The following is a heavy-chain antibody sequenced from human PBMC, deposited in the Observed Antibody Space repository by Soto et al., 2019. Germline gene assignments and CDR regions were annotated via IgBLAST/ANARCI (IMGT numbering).Heavy chain of an antibody. D-gene: IGHD3-22*01. CDR1: GFTFSDYY. CDR3: ARDQGYYDSSGYFDY. J-gene: IGHJ4*02. V-gene: IGHV3-11*01. Sequence: GGSLRLSCAASGFTFSDYYMSWIRQAPGKGLEWVSYISSSGSIIYYADSVKGRFTISRDNGRNSLYLQLNSLRAEDTAVYYCARDQGYYDSSGYFDYWGQGTLVTVSS. CDR2: ISSSGSII.